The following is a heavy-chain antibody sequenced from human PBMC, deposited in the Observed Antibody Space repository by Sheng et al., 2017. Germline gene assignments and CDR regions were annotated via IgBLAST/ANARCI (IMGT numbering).Heavy chain of an antibody. Sequence: EVQLVESGGGLVQPGGSLRLSCAASGFTFSSYEMNWVRQAPGKGLEWVSYISGSGSTIYYADSVKGRFTISRDNAKNSLYLQMNSLRAEDTAVYYCARDPGWWSFDYWGQGTLVTVSS. V-gene: IGHV3-48*03. D-gene: IGHD2-15*01. CDR1: GFTFSSYE. J-gene: IGHJ4*02. CDR2: ISGSGSTI. CDR3: ARDPGWWSFDY.